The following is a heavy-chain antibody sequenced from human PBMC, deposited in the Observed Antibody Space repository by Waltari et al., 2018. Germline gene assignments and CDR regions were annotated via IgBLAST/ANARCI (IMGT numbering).Heavy chain of an antibody. D-gene: IGHD1-26*01. CDR1: GFTFSSYE. V-gene: IGHV3-48*03. CDR2: ISSSGITI. Sequence: EVQLVESGGGLVQPGGSLRLSCAASGFTFSSYEMNWVRQAPGKGLEWVSYISSSGITIYYADSVKGRFTISRDNAKNSLYLQMNSLRAEDTAVYYCAREGVGAFDAFDIWGQGTMVTVSS. CDR3: AREGVGAFDAFDI. J-gene: IGHJ3*02.